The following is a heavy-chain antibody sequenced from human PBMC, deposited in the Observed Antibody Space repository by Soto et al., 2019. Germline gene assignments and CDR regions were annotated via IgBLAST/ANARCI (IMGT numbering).Heavy chain of an antibody. CDR1: GFTFSSYG. Sequence: PGGSLRLSCAASGFTFSSYGMHWVRQAPGKGLEWVAVISYDGSNKYYADSVKGRFTISRDNSKNTLYLQMNSLRAEDTAVYYCAKVASCSSTSCYVLEGFFDYWGQGTLVTVSS. D-gene: IGHD2-2*01. CDR3: AKVASCSSTSCYVLEGFFDY. V-gene: IGHV3-30*18. J-gene: IGHJ4*02. CDR2: ISYDGSNK.